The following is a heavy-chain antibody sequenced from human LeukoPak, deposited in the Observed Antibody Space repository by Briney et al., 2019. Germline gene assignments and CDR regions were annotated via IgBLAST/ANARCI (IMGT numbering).Heavy chain of an antibody. CDR2: ISWDGGST. CDR3: AKQYSGYDSPDY. CDR1: GFTFDDYA. V-gene: IGHV3-43D*03. Sequence: GGSLRLSCAASGFTFDDYAMHWVRQAPGKGLEWVSLISWDGGSTYYADSVKGRFTISRDNSKNTLYLQMNSLRAEDTAVYYCAKQYSGYDSPDYWGQGTLVTVSS. J-gene: IGHJ4*02. D-gene: IGHD5-12*01.